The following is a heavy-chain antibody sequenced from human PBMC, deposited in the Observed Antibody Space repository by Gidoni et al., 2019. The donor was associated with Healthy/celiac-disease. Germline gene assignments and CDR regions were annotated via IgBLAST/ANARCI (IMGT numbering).Heavy chain of an antibody. CDR1: GGSFSGYY. Sequence: QVQLQQWGAGLLKPSETLSLTCAVYGGSFSGYYWSWIRQPPGKGLEWIGEIHHSGSTNYNPSLKSRVTISVDTSKNQFSLKLSSVTAADTAVYYCASAASRGGYCSGGSCYSGYYYYYGMDVWGQGTTVTVSS. CDR2: IHHSGST. J-gene: IGHJ6*02. D-gene: IGHD2-15*01. V-gene: IGHV4-34*01. CDR3: ASAASRGGYCSGGSCYSGYYYYYGMDV.